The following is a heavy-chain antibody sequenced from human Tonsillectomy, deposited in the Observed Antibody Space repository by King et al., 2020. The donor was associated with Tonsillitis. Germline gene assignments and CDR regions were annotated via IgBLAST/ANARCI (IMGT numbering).Heavy chain of an antibody. Sequence: QLVQSGAEVKKPGESLKISCKGSGYSFTSYWIGWVRQMPVKGLEWMGIIYPGDSDTSYSPSFQRQVTISADKSISTAYLQWSSLKASDTAMYYCARPRHCGGDCYSHYYFDYWGQGTLVTVSS. CDR3: ARPRHCGGDCYSHYYFDY. CDR1: GYSFTSYW. V-gene: IGHV5-51*01. CDR2: IYPGDSDT. D-gene: IGHD2-21*02. J-gene: IGHJ4*02.